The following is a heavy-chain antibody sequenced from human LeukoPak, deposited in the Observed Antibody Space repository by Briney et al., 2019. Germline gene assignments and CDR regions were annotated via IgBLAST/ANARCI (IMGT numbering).Heavy chain of an antibody. CDR3: ARRLSIVGATIGAFDI. CDR2: IWYDGSNG. V-gene: IGHV3-33*01. Sequence: GRSLRLSCAASGFTFSNYGMHWVRQAPGKGLEWVAVIWYDGSNGYYADSVKGRFTISRDNSKNTLYLQMNSLRAEDTAVYYCARRLSIVGATIGAFDIWGQGTMVTVSS. J-gene: IGHJ3*02. CDR1: GFTFSNYG. D-gene: IGHD1-26*01.